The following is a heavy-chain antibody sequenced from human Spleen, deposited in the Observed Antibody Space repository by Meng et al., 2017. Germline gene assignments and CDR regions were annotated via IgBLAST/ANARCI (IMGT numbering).Heavy chain of an antibody. CDR1: GYTFTRHA. CDR3: ARDDNGAPDY. V-gene: IGHV7-4-1*02. D-gene: IGHD1-14*01. CDR2: MNTKTGNP. J-gene: IGHJ4*02. Sequence: QVQLVQSGSELKKPGDSVKVSCKASGYTFTRHAINCVRQAPGQGLEWMGWMNTKTGNPTYAQGFTGRFVFSLDTSVSTAYLQISSLKAEDTAMYYCARDDNGAPDYWGQGTLVTVSS.